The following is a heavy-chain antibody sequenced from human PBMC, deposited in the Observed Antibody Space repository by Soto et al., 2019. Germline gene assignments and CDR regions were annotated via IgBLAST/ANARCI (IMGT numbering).Heavy chain of an antibody. Sequence: PSETLSLTCTVSGGSISISSYYWGWIRQPPGKGLEWIGSIYYSGSTYYNPSLKSRVTISVDTSKNQFSLKLSSVTAADTAVYYCAGQHTYYYDSSGYPARYYYYGMDVWGQGTTVTVSS. V-gene: IGHV4-39*01. CDR1: GGSISISSYY. D-gene: IGHD3-22*01. J-gene: IGHJ6*02. CDR3: AGQHTYYYDSSGYPARYYYYGMDV. CDR2: IYYSGST.